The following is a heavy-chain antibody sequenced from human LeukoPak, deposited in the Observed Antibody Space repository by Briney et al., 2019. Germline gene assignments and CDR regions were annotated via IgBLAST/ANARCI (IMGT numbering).Heavy chain of an antibody. J-gene: IGHJ4*01. Sequence: PGGSLRLSCAASGFTFSSYSMNWVRQAPGKGLEWISYISSSSSTIDYADSVKGRFTISRDNAKNSLYLQMNSLRAEDTAVYYCARGRGYNYGYSDYWGHGTLVTVPS. CDR2: ISSSSSTI. CDR1: GFTFSSYS. CDR3: ARGRGYNYGYSDY. V-gene: IGHV3-48*04. D-gene: IGHD5-18*01.